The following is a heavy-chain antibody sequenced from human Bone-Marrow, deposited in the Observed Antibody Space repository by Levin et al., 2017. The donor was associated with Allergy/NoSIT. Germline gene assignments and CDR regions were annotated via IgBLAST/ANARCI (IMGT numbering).Heavy chain of an antibody. J-gene: IGHJ6*03. CDR2: ISGGGGST. V-gene: IGHV3-23*01. D-gene: IGHD2-2*01. CDR1: GFTFSSYA. CDR3: GKGREYCGSTNCRPYMDV. Sequence: LPGGSLRLSCTASGFTFSSYAMTWVRQAPGKGLEWVSHISGGGGSTYYGDSVKGRFTVSRDNSKNTVYLQVNSLRDEDTAVYYCGKGREYCGSTNCRPYMDVWGKGTTVTVSS.